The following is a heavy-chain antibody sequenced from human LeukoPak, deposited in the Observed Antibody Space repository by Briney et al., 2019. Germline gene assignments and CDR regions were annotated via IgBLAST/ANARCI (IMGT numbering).Heavy chain of an antibody. CDR3: ARDRLPWSIAGSFDP. V-gene: IGHV3-74*01. J-gene: IGHJ5*02. D-gene: IGHD6-6*01. CDR1: GFTFSSYE. Sequence: PGGSLRLSCAASGFTFSSYEMNWVRQAPGKGLVWVSRINSDGSSTSYADSVKGRFTISRDNAKNTLYLQMNSLRAEDTAVYYCARDRLPWSIAGSFDPWGQGTLVTVSS. CDR2: INSDGSST.